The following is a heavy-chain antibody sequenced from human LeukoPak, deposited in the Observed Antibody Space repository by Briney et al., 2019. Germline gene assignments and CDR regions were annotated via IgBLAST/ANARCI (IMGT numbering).Heavy chain of an antibody. V-gene: IGHV3-30*18. CDR3: AKDRDYYDSSGQDY. D-gene: IGHD3-22*01. CDR1: GLTFSSYG. CDR2: ISYDGSNK. J-gene: IGHJ4*02. Sequence: GGSLRLSCAASGLTFSSYGMHWVRQAPGKGLEWVAVISYDGSNKYYADSVKGRFTISRDNSKNTLYLQMNSLRAEDTAVYYCAKDRDYYDSSGQDYWGQGTLVTVSS.